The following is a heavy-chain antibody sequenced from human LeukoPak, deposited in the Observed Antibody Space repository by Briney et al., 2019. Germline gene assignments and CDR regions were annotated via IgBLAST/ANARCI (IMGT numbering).Heavy chain of an antibody. CDR2: IHTGGSTI. J-gene: IGHJ3*02. Sequence: PGGSLRLSCAASGFTFSDYYMSWIRQAPGKGLEGVSYIHTGGSTIYYADSVKGRFTISRDNAKNSLYLQMNSLRAEDTAVYYCARDRRYAFDIWGQGTMVTVSS. V-gene: IGHV3-11*01. CDR3: ARDRRYAFDI. CDR1: GFTFSDYY.